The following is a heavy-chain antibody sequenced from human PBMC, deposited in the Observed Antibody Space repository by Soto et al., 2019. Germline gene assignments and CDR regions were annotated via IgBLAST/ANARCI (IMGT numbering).Heavy chain of an antibody. CDR3: AKDYGSAFNI. CDR2: ITGSGGST. Sequence: GGSLRLSCAASGFTFSSYGMTWARQAPGKGLEWVSSITGSGGSTYYADSVKGRLTISRDNSKNTLYLQMNSLRAEDTAVYYCAKDYGSAFNIWGQGTMVTVSS. J-gene: IGHJ3*02. V-gene: IGHV3-23*01. D-gene: IGHD4-17*01. CDR1: GFTFSSYG.